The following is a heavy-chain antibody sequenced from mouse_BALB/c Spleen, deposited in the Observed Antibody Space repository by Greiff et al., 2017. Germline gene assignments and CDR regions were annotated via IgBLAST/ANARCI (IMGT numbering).Heavy chain of an antibody. CDR3: TRGLGLRYFDV. Sequence: QVQLKQPGAELVKPGASVKLSCKASGYTFTSYYMYWVKQRPGQGLEWIGGINPSNGGTNFNEKFKSKATLTVDKSSSTAYMQLSSLTSEDSAVYYCTRGLGLRYFDVWGAGTTVTVSS. CDR1: GYTFTSYY. CDR2: INPSNGGT. D-gene: IGHD2-4*01. J-gene: IGHJ1*01. V-gene: IGHV1S81*02.